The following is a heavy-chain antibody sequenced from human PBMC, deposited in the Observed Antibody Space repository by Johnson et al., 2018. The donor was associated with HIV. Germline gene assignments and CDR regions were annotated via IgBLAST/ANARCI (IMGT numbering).Heavy chain of an antibody. J-gene: IGHJ3*01. Sequence: VQLVESGGGLVQPGGSLRLSCAASGFTVSSIYMSWVRQAPGKGLELVSIIYSGGNTYYADSVKGRFTISRDNSKNTLYLQMNSLRAEDTAVYYCASYRGDWEAFDGWGQGTMVTVSS. V-gene: IGHV3-66*01. D-gene: IGHD2-21*01. CDR2: IYSGGNT. CDR1: GFTVSSIY. CDR3: ASYRGDWEAFDG.